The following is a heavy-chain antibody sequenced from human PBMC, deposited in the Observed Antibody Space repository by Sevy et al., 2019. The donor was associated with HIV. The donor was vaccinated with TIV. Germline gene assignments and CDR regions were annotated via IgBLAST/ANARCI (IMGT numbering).Heavy chain of an antibody. V-gene: IGHV1-2*06. CDR3: ARDGGGGTTNSGMDV. CDR1: GYTFTGDY. J-gene: IGHJ6*02. D-gene: IGHD1-7*01. CDR2: VYPHSGGT. Sequence: ASVKVSCKASGYTFTGDYLHWVRQAPGQGLEWMGRVYPHSGGTNYAQKFQGRVTMTRDTSISTAYMELSRLRSDDTAVYYCARDGGGGTTNSGMDVWGQGTTVTGSS.